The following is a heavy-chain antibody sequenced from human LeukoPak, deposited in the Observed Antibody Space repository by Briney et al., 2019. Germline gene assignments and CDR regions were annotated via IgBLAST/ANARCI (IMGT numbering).Heavy chain of an antibody. CDR3: AKDKDFWSGYDY. D-gene: IGHD3-3*01. CDR2: IYSGGST. J-gene: IGHJ4*02. CDR1: GFTVSSNY. Sequence: GGSLRLSCAASGFTVSSNYMSWVRQAPGKGLEWASVIYSGGSTYYADSVKGRFTISRDNSKNTLYLQMNSLRAEDTAVYYCAKDKDFWSGYDYWGQGTLVTVSS. V-gene: IGHV3-66*01.